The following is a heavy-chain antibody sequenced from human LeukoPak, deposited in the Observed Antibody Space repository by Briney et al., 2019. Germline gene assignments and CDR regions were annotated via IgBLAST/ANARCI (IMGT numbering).Heavy chain of an antibody. Sequence: GASVKVSCKVSGYTLTELSMHWVRQATGQGLEWMGWMNPNSGNTGYAQKFQGRVTITRNTSISTAYMELSSLRSEDTAVYYCARNVGLGSGYSYYYYYYYMDVWGKGTTVTVSS. D-gene: IGHD3-22*01. CDR2: MNPNSGNT. CDR1: GYTLTELS. V-gene: IGHV1-8*03. J-gene: IGHJ6*03. CDR3: ARNVGLGSGYSYYYYYYYMDV.